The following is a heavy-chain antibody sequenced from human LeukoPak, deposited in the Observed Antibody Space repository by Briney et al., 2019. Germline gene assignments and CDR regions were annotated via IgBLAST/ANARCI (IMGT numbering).Heavy chain of an antibody. CDR3: ARVAGWHWFDP. Sequence: GGSLRLLCAASGFTFSSYDMIWVRPAPGRGWECGSYIRPSGDNPYYGDAVKGRFTISRDNSKNTVYLQMNNMRVDDTAVYYCARVAGWHWFDPWGQGTLVTVSS. CDR2: IRPSGDNP. V-gene: IGHV3-23*02. J-gene: IGHJ5*02. D-gene: IGHD6-19*01. CDR1: GFTFSSYD.